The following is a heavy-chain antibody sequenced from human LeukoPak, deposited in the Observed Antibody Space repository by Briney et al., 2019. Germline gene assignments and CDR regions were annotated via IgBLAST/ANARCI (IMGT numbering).Heavy chain of an antibody. CDR3: ANASVVAALTGDY. V-gene: IGHV3-23*01. CDR2: ITSSGDTT. Sequence: GGSLRLSCAASGFTFSSYAMSWVRQAPGKGLEWVSAITSSGDTTYYADSVKGRFTISRDNSKNTLYLQMNSLRAEDTAVYYCANASVVAALTGDYWGQGTLVTVSS. CDR1: GFTFSSYA. J-gene: IGHJ4*02. D-gene: IGHD2-15*01.